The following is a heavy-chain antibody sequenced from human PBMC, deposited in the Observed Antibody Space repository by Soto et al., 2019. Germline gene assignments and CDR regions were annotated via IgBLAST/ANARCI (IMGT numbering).Heavy chain of an antibody. CDR1: GFTFSSYA. D-gene: IGHD6-13*01. CDR3: AKVREDSSSWIELNWFDP. V-gene: IGHV3-23*01. Sequence: PGGSLRLSCAASGFTFSSYAMSWVRQAPGKGLEWVSAISGSGGSTYYADSVKGRFTISRDNSKNTLYLQMNSLRAEDTAVYYCAKVREDSSSWIELNWFDPWGQGTLVTVSS. J-gene: IGHJ5*02. CDR2: ISGSGGST.